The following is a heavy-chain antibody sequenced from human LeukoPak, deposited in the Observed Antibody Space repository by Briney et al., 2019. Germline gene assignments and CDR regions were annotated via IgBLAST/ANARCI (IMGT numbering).Heavy chain of an antibody. V-gene: IGHV4-34*01. CDR1: GGSFSGYY. D-gene: IGHD3-10*01. J-gene: IGHJ3*02. Sequence: SETLSLTCAVYGGSFSGYYWSWIRQPPGKGLEWIGEINHSGSTNYNPPLKSRVTISVDTSKNQFSLKLSSVTAADTAVYYCARGHYYGSGSQGAFDIWGQGTMVTVSS. CDR3: ARGHYYGSGSQGAFDI. CDR2: INHSGST.